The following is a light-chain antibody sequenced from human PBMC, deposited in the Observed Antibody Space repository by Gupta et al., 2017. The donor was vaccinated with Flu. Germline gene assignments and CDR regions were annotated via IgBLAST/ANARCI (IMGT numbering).Light chain of an antibody. V-gene: IGKV1-39*01. J-gene: IGKJ3*01. CDR2: GAS. CDR3: QQSYTIPPFT. Sequence: DIQMTQSPSSLSASVGDRVTITCRASQSISYYLNWHQLKPGKAPRLLIYGASNLQSGVPSRFSGSGSGTDFTLTISSLQPEDFATYFCQQSYTIPPFTFGPGTKVDIK. CDR1: QSISYY.